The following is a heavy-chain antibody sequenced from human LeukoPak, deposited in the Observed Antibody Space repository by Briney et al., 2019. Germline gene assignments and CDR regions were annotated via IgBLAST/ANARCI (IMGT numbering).Heavy chain of an antibody. Sequence: SETLSLTCTVSGGGSINGHYWSWIRQPPGKGLEWIGFVSYAGRTKYNPPLQSRVTISVATSENNFSLKLTSVTTADTAVYYCARLLDNDSSGDPDTFDMWGQGTVVIVSS. V-gene: IGHV4-59*11. D-gene: IGHD3-22*01. J-gene: IGHJ3*02. CDR1: GGGSINGHY. CDR2: VSYAGRT. CDR3: ARLLDNDSSGDPDTFDM.